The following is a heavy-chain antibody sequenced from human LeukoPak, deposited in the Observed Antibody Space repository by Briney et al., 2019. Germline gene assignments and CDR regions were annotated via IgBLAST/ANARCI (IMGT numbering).Heavy chain of an antibody. CDR2: INPSGGST. CDR1: GYTFTSHY. CDR3: ARPTYDSSDYEYFQH. J-gene: IGHJ1*01. V-gene: IGHV1-46*01. Sequence: ASVKVSCKASGYTFTSHYMHWVRQAPEQGLEWMGIINPSGGSTSYAQKFQGRVTMTRDMSTRTDYMELSSLRYEDTAVYYCARPTYDSSDYEYFQHWGQGTLVTVSS. D-gene: IGHD3-22*01.